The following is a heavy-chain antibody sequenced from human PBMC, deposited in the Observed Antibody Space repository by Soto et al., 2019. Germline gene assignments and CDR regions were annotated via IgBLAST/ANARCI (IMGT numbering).Heavy chain of an antibody. D-gene: IGHD2-2*02. CDR2: IYSGGST. J-gene: IGHJ3*02. Sequence: EVQLVESGGGLIQPGGSLRLSCAASGFTVSSNYMSWVRQAPGKGLEWVSVIYSGGSTYYADSVKGRFTISRDNSKNTPYLQMNSLRAEDTAVYYCARVRGYCSSTSCYTHAFDIWGQGTMVTVSS. CDR1: GFTVSSNY. CDR3: ARVRGYCSSTSCYTHAFDI. V-gene: IGHV3-53*01.